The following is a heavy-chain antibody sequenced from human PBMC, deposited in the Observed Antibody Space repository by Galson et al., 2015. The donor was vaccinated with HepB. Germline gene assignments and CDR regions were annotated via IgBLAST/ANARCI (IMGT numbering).Heavy chain of an antibody. V-gene: IGHV6-1*01. CDR1: GDSVSSTTAA. Sequence: CAISGDSVSSTTAAWNWIRRSPSRGLEWLGRTYYRSKWYNDYAVSVKSRIIINPDTSKNQFSLQLNSVTPEDTAVYYCSREEEGGHGLFDYWGQGTLVTVSS. CDR3: SREEEGGHGLFDY. D-gene: IGHD3/OR15-3a*01. J-gene: IGHJ4*02. CDR2: TYYRSKWYN.